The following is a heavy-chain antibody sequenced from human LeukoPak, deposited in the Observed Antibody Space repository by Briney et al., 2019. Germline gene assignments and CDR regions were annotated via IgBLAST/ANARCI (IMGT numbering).Heavy chain of an antibody. CDR1: GYTFTSYY. D-gene: IGHD3-10*01. V-gene: IGHV1-46*01. CDR3: ARVLRSRLTMVRGEFDY. J-gene: IGHJ4*02. CDR2: INPSGGST. Sequence: ASVKVSCKASGYTFTSYYVHWVRQAPGQGLEWMGIINPSGGSTSYAQKFQGRVTMTRDTSTSTVYMELSSLRSEDTAVYYCARVLRSRLTMVRGEFDYWGQGTLVTVSS.